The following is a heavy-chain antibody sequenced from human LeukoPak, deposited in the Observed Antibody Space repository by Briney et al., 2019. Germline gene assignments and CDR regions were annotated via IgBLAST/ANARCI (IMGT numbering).Heavy chain of an antibody. CDR2: IYYSGST. J-gene: IGHJ4*02. Sequence: SETLSLTCTVSGGSISSSSFYWGWIRQPPGKGLEWIGSIYYSGSTYNNPSLKSRVTMSVDTSKNQFSLKLSSVTAADTAVYYCASPQRGHSYGYAGPFDYWGQGTLVTVSS. V-gene: IGHV4-39*01. CDR1: GGSISSSSFY. CDR3: ASPQRGHSYGYAGPFDY. D-gene: IGHD5-18*01.